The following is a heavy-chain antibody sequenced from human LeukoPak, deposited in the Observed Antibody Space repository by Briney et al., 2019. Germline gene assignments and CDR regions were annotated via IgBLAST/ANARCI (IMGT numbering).Heavy chain of an antibody. D-gene: IGHD3-9*01. Sequence: NTSETLSLTCTVSGGSISSYYWSWIRKPPGKGLEWIGYIYYSGSTNYNPSLKSRVTISVDTSKNQFSLKLSSVTAADTAVYYCAREDILTGYKYYFDYWGQGTLVTVSS. V-gene: IGHV4-59*01. CDR1: GGSISSYY. CDR3: AREDILTGYKYYFDY. J-gene: IGHJ4*02. CDR2: IYYSGST.